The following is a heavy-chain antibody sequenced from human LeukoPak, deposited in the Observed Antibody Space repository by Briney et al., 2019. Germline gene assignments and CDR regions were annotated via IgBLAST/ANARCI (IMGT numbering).Heavy chain of an antibody. CDR3: AKGGSSGWYVSNWFDP. D-gene: IGHD6-19*01. Sequence: PGGSLRLSCAASGFTYSNYVMSWVRQAPGKGLGWVSTISGSGDSSYYADSVKGRFTVSRDNSKSTLYVQMNSLRVEDTAVYYCAKGGSSGWYVSNWFDPWGQGTLVTVSS. CDR2: ISGSGDSS. V-gene: IGHV3-23*01. J-gene: IGHJ5*02. CDR1: GFTYSNYV.